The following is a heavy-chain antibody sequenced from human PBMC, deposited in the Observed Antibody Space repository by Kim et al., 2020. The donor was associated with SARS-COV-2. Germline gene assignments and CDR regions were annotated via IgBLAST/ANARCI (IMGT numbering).Heavy chain of an antibody. CDR2: ISAYNGNT. CDR3: ARDYGGNSNWYFDL. D-gene: IGHD2-21*02. CDR1: GYTFTSYG. J-gene: IGHJ2*01. V-gene: IGHV1-18*04. Sequence: ASVKVSCKASGYTFTSYGISWVRQAPGQGLEWMGWISAYNGNTNYAQKLQGRVTMTTDTSTSTAYMELRSLRSDDTAVYYCARDYGGNSNWYFDLWGRGTLVTVSS.